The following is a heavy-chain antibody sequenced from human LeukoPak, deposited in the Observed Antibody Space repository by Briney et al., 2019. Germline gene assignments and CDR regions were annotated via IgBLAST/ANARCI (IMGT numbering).Heavy chain of an antibody. V-gene: IGHV4-59*01. CDR2: ISYNEAT. J-gene: IGHJ4*02. D-gene: IGHD1-14*01. CDR1: RDFISDYY. CDR3: AEGYNPYYFDY. Sequence: SETLSLTCTVSRDFISDYYWSWVRQPPEKGLEWIGYISYNEATNYNPSLKSRVAISIDTSKKHFSLKLSSVTAADTAVYYCAEGYNPYYFDYWGQGALVTVSS.